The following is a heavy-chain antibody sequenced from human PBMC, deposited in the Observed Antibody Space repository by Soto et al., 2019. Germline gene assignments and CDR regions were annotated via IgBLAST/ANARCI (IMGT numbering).Heavy chain of an antibody. CDR2: IKSKTDGGTT. CDR1: GFTFSNAW. J-gene: IGHJ6*02. CDR3: TTDGYDFWSGSPNYYYYGMDV. V-gene: IGHV3-15*01. Sequence: PGGSLRLSCAASGFTFSNAWMSWVRQAPGKGLEWVGRIKSKTDGGTTDYAAPVKGRFTISRDDSKNTLYLQMNSLKTEATAVYYCTTDGYDFWSGSPNYYYYGMDVWGQGTTVTVSS. D-gene: IGHD3-3*01.